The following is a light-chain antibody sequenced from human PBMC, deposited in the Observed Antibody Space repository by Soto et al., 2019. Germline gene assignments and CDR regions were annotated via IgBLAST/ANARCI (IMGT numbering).Light chain of an antibody. CDR1: QCISNY. CDR2: DAS. V-gene: IGKV1-33*01. CDR3: QQYDNLPRYT. Sequence: DIQMTQSPSSLSASVGDRVTITCQASQCISNYLNWYQQKPGKAPKLLIYDASNLETGVPSRFSGSGSGTDFTSTISSLQPEDIATYYCQQYDNLPRYTFGQGTKLEIK. J-gene: IGKJ2*01.